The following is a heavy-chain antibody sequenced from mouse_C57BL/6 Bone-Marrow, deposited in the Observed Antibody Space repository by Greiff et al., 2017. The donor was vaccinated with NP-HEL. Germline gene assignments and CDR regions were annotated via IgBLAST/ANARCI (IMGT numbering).Heavy chain of an antibody. D-gene: IGHD1-1*01. CDR1: GYTFTSYW. CDR2: IHPNSGST. J-gene: IGHJ4*01. V-gene: IGHV1-64*01. CDR3: ARWGTTVVAPYYYAMDY. Sequence: QVQLQQPGAEPVKPGASVKLSCKASGYTFTSYWMHWVKQRPGQGLEWIGMIHPNSGSTNYNEKFKSKATLTVDKSSSTAYMQLSSLTSEDSAVYYCARWGTTVVAPYYYAMDYWGQGTSVTVSS.